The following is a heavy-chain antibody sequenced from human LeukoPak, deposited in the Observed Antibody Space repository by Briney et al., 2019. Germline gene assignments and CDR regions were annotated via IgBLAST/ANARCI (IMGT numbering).Heavy chain of an antibody. CDR2: ISYDGSNK. J-gene: IGHJ4*02. CDR3: AREQVVDAYFDY. CDR1: GFTFSSYA. Sequence: PGGSLRLSCAASGFTFSSYAMHWVRQAPGKGLEWVAVISYDGSNKYYADSVKGRFTISRDNSKNTLYLQMNSLRAEDTAVYYCAREQVVDAYFDYWGQGTLVTVSS. D-gene: IGHD5-24*01. V-gene: IGHV3-30-3*01.